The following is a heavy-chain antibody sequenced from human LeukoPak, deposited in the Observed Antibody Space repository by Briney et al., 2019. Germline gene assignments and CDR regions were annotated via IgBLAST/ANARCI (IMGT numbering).Heavy chain of an antibody. D-gene: IGHD2-2*02. Sequence: PGGSLRLSCAASGFTFSSFWMSWVRQAPGKGLEWVANIKRDGGDKYYVDSVKGRFSISRDNAKNSLYLHMNSLRAEDTAVYYCARGDEYTTSPWGQGTLSPSPQ. CDR1: GFTFSSFW. J-gene: IGHJ4*02. V-gene: IGHV3-7*05. CDR3: ARGDEYTTSP. CDR2: IKRDGGDK.